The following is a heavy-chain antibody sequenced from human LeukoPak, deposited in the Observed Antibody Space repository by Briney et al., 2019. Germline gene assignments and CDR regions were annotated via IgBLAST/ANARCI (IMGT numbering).Heavy chain of an antibody. CDR1: GGTFSSYA. CDR2: IIPIFGTA. CDR3: ALHSSSWTYNWFDP. Sequence: GASVKDSCKASGGTFSSYAISWVRQAPGQGLEWMGGIIPIFGTANYAQKFQGRVTITADESTSTAYMELSSLRSADTAVYYCALHSSSWTYNWFDPWGQGTLVTVSS. V-gene: IGHV1-69*13. D-gene: IGHD6-13*01. J-gene: IGHJ5*02.